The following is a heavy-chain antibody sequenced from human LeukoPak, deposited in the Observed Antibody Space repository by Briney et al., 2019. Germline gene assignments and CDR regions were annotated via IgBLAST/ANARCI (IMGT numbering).Heavy chain of an antibody. J-gene: IGHJ4*02. CDR1: GFTFSNYA. D-gene: IGHD2-21*02. CDR3: ARDLRLKELAYCGGDCLDY. Sequence: GGSLRLSCAASGFTFSNYAMHWVRQAPGKGLEYVSAISSHGGSTYYANSVKGRFTISRDNSKNTLYLQMGSLRAEDMAVYYCARDLRLKELAYCGGDCLDYWGQGTLVTVSS. V-gene: IGHV3-64*01. CDR2: ISSHGGST.